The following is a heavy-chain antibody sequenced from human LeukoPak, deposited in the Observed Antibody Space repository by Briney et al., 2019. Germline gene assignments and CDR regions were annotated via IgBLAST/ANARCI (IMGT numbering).Heavy chain of an antibody. CDR1: GYTFTSYG. CDR3: ARSGLFRLIVVVQAAFDI. Sequence: GASVKVSCKASGYTFTSYGISWVRQAPGQGLEWMGWISAYNGNTNYAQKLQGRVTMTTDTSTSTAYMELRSLRSDDTAVYYCARSGLFRLIVVVQAAFDIWGQGTMVTVSS. D-gene: IGHD3-22*01. CDR2: ISAYNGNT. V-gene: IGHV1-18*01. J-gene: IGHJ3*02.